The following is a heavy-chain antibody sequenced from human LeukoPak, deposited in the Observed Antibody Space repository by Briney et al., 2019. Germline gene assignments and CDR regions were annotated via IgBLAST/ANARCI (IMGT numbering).Heavy chain of an antibody. J-gene: IGHJ6*02. CDR3: ARDQGRYFDWLLFPSFGLYGMDV. D-gene: IGHD3-9*01. CDR1: AFTSSSYW. Sequence: GGSLRLSCAASAFTSSSYWMSWVRPAPRKGLEWVANIKHAGSEKYYVDPVKGRFTNSRDNAKNSLYLQMNSLRAEDTAVYYCARDQGRYFDWLLFPSFGLYGMDVWGQGTTVTVSS. CDR2: IKHAGSEK. V-gene: IGHV3-7*01.